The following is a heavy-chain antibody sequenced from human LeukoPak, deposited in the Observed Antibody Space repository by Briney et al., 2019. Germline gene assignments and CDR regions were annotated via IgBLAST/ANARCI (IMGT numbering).Heavy chain of an antibody. J-gene: IGHJ6*04. CDR1: GYTFTSYD. CDR2: MNPNSGNT. Sequence: GASVKVSCKASGYTFTSYDINWVRQATGQGLEWMGWMNPNSGNTGYAQKFQGRVTMTRNTSISTAYMELSSLGSEDTAVYYCARNHVPTGLRDVWGTGTPVIVSS. D-gene: IGHD5-12*01. CDR3: ARNHVPTGLRDV. V-gene: IGHV1-8*01.